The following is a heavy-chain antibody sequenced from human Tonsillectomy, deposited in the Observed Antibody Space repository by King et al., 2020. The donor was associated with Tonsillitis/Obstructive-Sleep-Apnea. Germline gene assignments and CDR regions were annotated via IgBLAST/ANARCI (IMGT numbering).Heavy chain of an antibody. CDR3: ARDARGSISWPNPFDY. J-gene: IGHJ4*02. CDR2: INPNSGGT. Sequence: QLVQSGAEVKKPGASVKVSCKASGYTFTGYYMHWVRQAPGQGLEWMGWINPNSGGTNYAQKFQGRVTMTRDTSISTAYMELSRLRSDDTAVYYCARDARGSISWPNPFDYWGQGTLVTVSS. CDR1: GYTFTGYY. V-gene: IGHV1-2*02. D-gene: IGHD6-13*01.